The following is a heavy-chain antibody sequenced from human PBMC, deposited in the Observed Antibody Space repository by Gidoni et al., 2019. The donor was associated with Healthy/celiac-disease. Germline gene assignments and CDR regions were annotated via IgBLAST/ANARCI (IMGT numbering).Heavy chain of an antibody. CDR2: IGTAGDT. Sequence: EVQLVESGGGLVQPGGSLRLSCADSGFTFSSYDMHWVRQATGKGLAWVSAIGTAGDTYYPGYVKGRFTISRENAKNSLYLQMNSLRAGDTAVYYCARGRGATIDRWFDPWGQGTLVTVSS. CDR1: GFTFSSYD. V-gene: IGHV3-13*01. D-gene: IGHD1-26*01. CDR3: ARGRGATIDRWFDP. J-gene: IGHJ5*02.